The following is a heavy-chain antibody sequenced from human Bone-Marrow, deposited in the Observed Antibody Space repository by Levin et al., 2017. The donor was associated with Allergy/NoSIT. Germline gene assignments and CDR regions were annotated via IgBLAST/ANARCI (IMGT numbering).Heavy chain of an antibody. Sequence: GGSLRLSCVSSGFTFSHYYMHWVRQAPGKGLEWVSQIKGDGTEIRYADSVKGRFTISRDNAKNTLYLQMYTLRDEDTGMYYCARDPESDLTLDYWGQGALVTVSS. J-gene: IGHJ4*02. CDR2: IKGDGTEI. D-gene: IGHD2-15*01. CDR3: ARDPESDLTLDY. CDR1: GFTFSHYY. V-gene: IGHV3-74*01.